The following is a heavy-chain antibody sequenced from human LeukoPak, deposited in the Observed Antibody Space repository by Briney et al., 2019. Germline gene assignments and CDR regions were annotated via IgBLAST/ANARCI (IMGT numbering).Heavy chain of an antibody. Sequence: GASVKVSCKASGYTFTSYDINWVRQATGQGLEWMGRIIPILGIANYAQKFQGRVTITADKSTSTAYMELSSLRSEDTAVYYCARRRSSNTAMVEYNWFDPWGQGTLVTVSS. V-gene: IGHV1-69*04. D-gene: IGHD5-18*01. CDR3: ARRRSSNTAMVEYNWFDP. CDR2: IIPILGIA. J-gene: IGHJ5*02. CDR1: GYTFTSYD.